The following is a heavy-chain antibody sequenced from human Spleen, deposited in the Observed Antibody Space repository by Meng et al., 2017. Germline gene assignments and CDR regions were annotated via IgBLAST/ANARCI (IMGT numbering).Heavy chain of an antibody. Sequence: EVQLVESGGGWAKPGGSLRLSCAASGFTFINAWMSWVRQATGQGLEWVGRIKTKTDSGTTDYGAPVKGRFTISRDDSKNTLYLQMNSLKTEDTAVYYCTTEFWSDYWGQGTLVTVSS. V-gene: IGHV3-15*01. CDR3: TTEFWSDY. J-gene: IGHJ4*02. CDR2: IKTKTDSGTT. D-gene: IGHD1-1*01. CDR1: GFTFINAW.